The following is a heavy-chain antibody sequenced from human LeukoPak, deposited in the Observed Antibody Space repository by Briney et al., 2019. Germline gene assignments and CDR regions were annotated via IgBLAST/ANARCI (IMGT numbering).Heavy chain of an antibody. Sequence: GGSLRLSCAASGFTFSSYAMSWVRQAPGEGLEWVSAISGSGGSTYYADSVKGRFTISRDNSKNTLYLQMNSLRAEDTAVYYCAKGPYDYVWGSFFDYWGQGTLVTVSS. CDR1: GFTFSSYA. CDR3: AKGPYDYVWGSFFDY. CDR2: ISGSGGST. D-gene: IGHD3-16*01. J-gene: IGHJ4*02. V-gene: IGHV3-23*01.